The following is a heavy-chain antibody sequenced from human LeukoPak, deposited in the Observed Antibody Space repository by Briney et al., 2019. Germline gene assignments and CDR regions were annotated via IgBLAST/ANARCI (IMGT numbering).Heavy chain of an antibody. V-gene: IGHV3-23*01. J-gene: IGHJ5*02. CDR1: GFTFSSYA. CDR3: AKGGIAVAGRPYNWFDP. D-gene: IGHD6-19*01. Sequence: GGSLRLSCAASGFTFSSYAMSWVRQAPGKGLEWVSAISGSGGSTYYADSVKGRFTISRDNSKNTLYLQMNSLRAEDKAVYYCAKGGIAVAGRPYNWFDPWGQGTLVTVSS. CDR2: ISGSGGST.